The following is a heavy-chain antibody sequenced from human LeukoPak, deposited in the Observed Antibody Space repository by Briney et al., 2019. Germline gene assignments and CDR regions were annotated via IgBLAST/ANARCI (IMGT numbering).Heavy chain of an antibody. V-gene: IGHV3-21*01. CDR3: ARGTWFGELFSDY. D-gene: IGHD3-10*01. CDR1: GIAVSDNY. J-gene: IGHJ4*02. Sequence: GGSLRLSCAASGIAVSDNYMGWVRQAPGKGLERVSSISSSSSYIYYADSVKGRFTISRDNAKNSLYLQMNSLRAEDTAVYYCARGTWFGELFSDYWGQGTLVTVSS. CDR2: ISSSSSYI.